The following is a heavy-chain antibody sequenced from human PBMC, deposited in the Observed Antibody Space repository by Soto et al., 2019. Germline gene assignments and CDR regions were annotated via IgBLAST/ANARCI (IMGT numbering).Heavy chain of an antibody. D-gene: IGHD1-1*01. V-gene: IGHV3-23*01. CDR2: ISSSGGSR. CDR3: ATDPSSRWTANWVDP. CDR1: GFNFNTFA. Sequence: GSLRLSCAASGFNFNTFAMSWIRQAPGKGLEWVSHISSSGGSRDYADSVRGRFTISRDNSKHVLFLQMNSLRADDTATYYCATDPSSRWTANWVDPWGKGTLVTVSS. J-gene: IGHJ5*02.